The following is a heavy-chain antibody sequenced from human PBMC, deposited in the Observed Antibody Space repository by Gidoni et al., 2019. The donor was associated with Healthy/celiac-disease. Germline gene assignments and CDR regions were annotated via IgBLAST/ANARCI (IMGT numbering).Heavy chain of an antibody. CDR1: GYSFTSYW. D-gene: IGHD1-26*01. J-gene: IGHJ3*02. Sequence: EVQLVQSGAEVKKPGESLKISCKGSGYSFTSYWIGWVRQMPGKGLEWMGIIYPGDSDTRYSPSFQGQVTISADKSISTAYLQWSSLKASDTAMYYCASHTPIVGASSGAFDIWGQGTMVTVSS. CDR2: IYPGDSDT. V-gene: IGHV5-51*01. CDR3: ASHTPIVGASSGAFDI.